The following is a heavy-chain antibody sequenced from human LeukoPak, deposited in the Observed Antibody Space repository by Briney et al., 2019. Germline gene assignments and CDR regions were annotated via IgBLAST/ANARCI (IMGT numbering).Heavy chain of an antibody. CDR1: GGTFSSYA. CDR2: IIPIFGTA. V-gene: IGHV1-69*13. D-gene: IGHD2-15*01. Sequence: SVKVSCKASGGTFSSYAISWVRQAPGQGLEWMGGIIPIFGTANYAQKFQGRVTITADESTSTAYMELRSLRSDDTAVYYCARESCSGGSCYSSDNWFDPWGQGTLVTVSS. CDR3: ARESCSGGSCYSSDNWFDP. J-gene: IGHJ5*02.